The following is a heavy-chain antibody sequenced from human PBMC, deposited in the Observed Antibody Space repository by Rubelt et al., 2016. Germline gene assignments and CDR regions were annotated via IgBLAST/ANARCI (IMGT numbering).Heavy chain of an antibody. CDR3: ARGSCSCGSCYGTFDY. CDR2: INHSGST. Sequence: QVQLQQWGAGLLKPSETLSLTCAVYGGSFSGYYWSWIRQPPGKGLEWIGEINHSGSTNYNPSLKSRVTRSVETSKNQFSLKLSSVTAADTAVYYCARGSCSCGSCYGTFDYWGQGTLVTVSS. CDR1: GGSFSGYY. V-gene: IGHV4-34*01. J-gene: IGHJ4*02. D-gene: IGHD2-15*01.